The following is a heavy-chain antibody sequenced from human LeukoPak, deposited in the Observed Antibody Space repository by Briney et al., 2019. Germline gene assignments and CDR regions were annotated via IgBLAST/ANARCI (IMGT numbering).Heavy chain of an antibody. Sequence: ASVKVSCKASGYTFTTQGIAWVRQAPGQGLEWMGWISPYDGYTNYAQRLQARVTMTTDTSTNTAYMELRSLRSDDTAVYYCARSGDSKWFDPWGQGTLVTVSS. CDR1: GYTFTTQG. D-gene: IGHD3-22*01. J-gene: IGHJ5*02. CDR2: ISPYDGYT. CDR3: ARSGDSKWFDP. V-gene: IGHV1-18*01.